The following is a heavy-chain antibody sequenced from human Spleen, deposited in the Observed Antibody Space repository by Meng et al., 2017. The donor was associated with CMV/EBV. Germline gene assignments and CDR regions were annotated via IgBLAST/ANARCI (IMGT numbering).Heavy chain of an antibody. CDR2: IKQDGSEK. CDR1: GFTFSDYR. J-gene: IGHJ3*02. D-gene: IGHD3-3*01. CDR3: ARDNTIFGVIMGDAFDI. Sequence: GESLKISCAASGFTFSDYRMSWVRQAPGKGLEWVANIKQDGSEKYYVDSVKGRFTISRDNAKNSLNLQMNSLRAEDTAVYYCARDNTIFGVIMGDAFDIWGQGTMVTVSS. V-gene: IGHV3-7*01.